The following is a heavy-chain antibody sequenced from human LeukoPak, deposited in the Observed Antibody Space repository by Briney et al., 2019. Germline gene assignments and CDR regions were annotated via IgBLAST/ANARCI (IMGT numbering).Heavy chain of an antibody. V-gene: IGHV3-21*01. CDR3: ARVGSNAPYMDV. CDR2: ISSSSSYI. J-gene: IGHJ6*03. Sequence: GGSLRLSCAASGFTFSSYSMNWVRQAPGKGLEWVSSISSSSSYIYYANSVKGRFTISRDNAKNSLYLQMNSLRAEDTAVYYCARVGSNAPYMDVWGKGTTVTVSS. CDR1: GFTFSSYS. D-gene: IGHD4-11*01.